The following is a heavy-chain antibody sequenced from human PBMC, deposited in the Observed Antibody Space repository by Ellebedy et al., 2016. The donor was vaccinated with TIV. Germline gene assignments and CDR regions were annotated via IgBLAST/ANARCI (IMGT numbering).Heavy chain of an antibody. CDR3: ARYGNLGY. D-gene: IGHD1-1*01. CDR1: GFSVSSNY. J-gene: IGHJ4*02. CDR2: IYTGDST. V-gene: IGHV3-53*01. Sequence: PGGSLRLSCAASGFSVSSNYVSWVRQAPGKGLEWVSYIYTGDSTYHADSVKGRFTISRDNSKNTVSLQMNSLRVEDTAVYYCARYGNLGYWGQGTLVTVSS.